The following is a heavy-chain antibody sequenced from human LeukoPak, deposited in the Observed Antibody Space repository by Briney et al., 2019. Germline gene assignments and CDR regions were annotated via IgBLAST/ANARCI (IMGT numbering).Heavy chain of an antibody. CDR2: ISYDGSNK. V-gene: IGHV3-30-3*01. CDR1: GFTFSSYA. CDR3: ARDSGDLTGTTFYYYYYGMDV. Sequence: GGSLRLSCAASGFTFSSYAMHWVRQAPGKGLEWVAVISYDGSNKYYADSVKGRFTISRDNSKNTLYLQMNSLRAEDTAVYYCARDSGDLTGTTFYYYYYGMDVWGQGTTVTDSS. J-gene: IGHJ6*02. D-gene: IGHD1-7*01.